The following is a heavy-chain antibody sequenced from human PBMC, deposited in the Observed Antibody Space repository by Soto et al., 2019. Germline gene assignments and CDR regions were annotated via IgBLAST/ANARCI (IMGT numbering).Heavy chain of an antibody. CDR3: AREMWLVRSLSTLDY. V-gene: IGHV3-33*01. CDR2: IWYDGSNK. CDR1: GFTFSSYG. D-gene: IGHD6-19*01. Sequence: GGSLRLSCAASGFTFSSYGMHWVRQAPGKGLEWVAVIWYDGSNKYYADSVKGRFTISRENSKNTLYLQMNSLRAEDTAVYYCAREMWLVRSLSTLDYWGQGTLVTVSS. J-gene: IGHJ4*02.